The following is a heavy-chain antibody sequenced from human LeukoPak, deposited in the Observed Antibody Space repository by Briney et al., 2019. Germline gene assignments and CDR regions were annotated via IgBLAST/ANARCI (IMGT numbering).Heavy chain of an antibody. V-gene: IGHV4-59*12. CDR3: VRGRYSSGWFKDKNWFDP. D-gene: IGHD6-19*01. J-gene: IGHJ5*02. Sequence: SETLSLTCTVSGGSINSYYWSWIRQPPGKGLEWIAYIYHSGTTYYNPSLKSRATISVDTSKNQFSLKLSSVTAADTAVYYCVRGRYSSGWFKDKNWFDPWGQGIPVTVSS. CDR1: GGSINSYY. CDR2: IYHSGTT.